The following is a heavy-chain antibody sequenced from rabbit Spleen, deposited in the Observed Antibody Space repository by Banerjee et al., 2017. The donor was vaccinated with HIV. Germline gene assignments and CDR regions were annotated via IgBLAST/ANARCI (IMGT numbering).Heavy chain of an antibody. Sequence: QEQLVESGGGLVKPEGSLKLSCTASGFSFSNKAVMCWVRQAPGKGLEWIACIYTGISTNTYYANWAKGRFTISKTSSTTVTLQMTRLTAADTATYFCARDTGTSFSSYGMDLWGPGTLVTVS. CDR3: ARDTGTSFSSYGMDL. V-gene: IGHV1S45*01. CDR2: IYTGISTNT. J-gene: IGHJ6*01. D-gene: IGHD8-1*01. CDR1: GFSFSNKAV.